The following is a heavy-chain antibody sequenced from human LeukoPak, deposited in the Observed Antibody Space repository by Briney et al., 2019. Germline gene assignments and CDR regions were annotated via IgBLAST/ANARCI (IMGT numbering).Heavy chain of an antibody. D-gene: IGHD1-26*01. Sequence: SETLSLTCTVSGGSISSYYWSWIRQPPGKGLEWIGYIYYSGSTNYNPSLKSRVTISVDTSKNQFSLKLSSVAAADTAVYYCARGSSGSYSHGAFDIWGQGTMVTVSS. CDR2: IYYSGST. V-gene: IGHV4-59*01. CDR1: GGSISSYY. J-gene: IGHJ3*02. CDR3: ARGSSGSYSHGAFDI.